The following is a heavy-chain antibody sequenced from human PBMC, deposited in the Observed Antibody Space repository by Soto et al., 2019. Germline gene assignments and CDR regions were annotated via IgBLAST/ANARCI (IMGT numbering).Heavy chain of an antibody. V-gene: IGHV1-8*01. Sequence: ASVKVSCKASGYTFTSYDINWVRQATGQGLEWMGWMNPNSGNTGYAQKFQGRVTMTRNTSISTAYMELSSLRSEDTSVYYCARSGSRLGYYYGVDVWGQGTTVTVSS. CDR1: GYTFTSYD. J-gene: IGHJ6*02. CDR2: MNPNSGNT. D-gene: IGHD1-26*01. CDR3: ARSGSRLGYYYGVDV.